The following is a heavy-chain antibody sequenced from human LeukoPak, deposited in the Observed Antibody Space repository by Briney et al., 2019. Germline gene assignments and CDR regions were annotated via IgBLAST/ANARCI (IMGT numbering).Heavy chain of an antibody. V-gene: IGHV3-53*01. Sequence: GGSWRLPCQALGLPVLPNNMIWFRKAPGKGLEWVPVLYNDGTTYYAESVKGRFTISRDNPRNTLYLQMNSLRAEDTAVYYCARGGSSWSALGYFDYWGQGTLVTVSS. CDR3: ARGGSSWSALGYFDY. CDR2: LYNDGTT. J-gene: IGHJ4*02. CDR1: GLPVLPNN. D-gene: IGHD3-3*01.